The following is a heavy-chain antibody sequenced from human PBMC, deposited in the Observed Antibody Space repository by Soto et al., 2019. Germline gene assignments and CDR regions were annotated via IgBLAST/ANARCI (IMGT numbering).Heavy chain of an antibody. V-gene: IGHV1-18*01. D-gene: IGHD6-13*01. CDR2: ISAYNGNT. J-gene: IGHJ4*02. CDR3: ARDKPRIAAAGSPVDY. Sequence: GASVKVSCKASGYTFTSYGISWVRQAPGQGLEWMGWISAYNGNTNYAQKLQGRVTMTTDTSTSTAYMELRSLRSDDTAVYYCARDKPRIAAAGSPVDYWGQGTLVTVSS. CDR1: GYTFTSYG.